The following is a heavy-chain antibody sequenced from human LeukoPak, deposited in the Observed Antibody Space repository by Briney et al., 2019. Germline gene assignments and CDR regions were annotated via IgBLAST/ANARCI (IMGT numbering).Heavy chain of an antibody. CDR1: GGSISSYY. CDR3: ARVTGYMTEDFFDY. D-gene: IGHD6-13*01. CDR2: IYYSGST. V-gene: IGHV4-59*01. Sequence: SETLSLTCTVSGGSISSYYWSWIRQPPGKGLEWIGYIYYSGSTNYNPSLKSRVTISVDTSKNQFSLKLSSVTAADTAVYYCARVTGYMTEDFFDYWGQGTLVTVSS. J-gene: IGHJ4*02.